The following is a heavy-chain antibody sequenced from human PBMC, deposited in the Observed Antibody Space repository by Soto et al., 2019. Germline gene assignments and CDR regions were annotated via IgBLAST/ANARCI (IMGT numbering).Heavy chain of an antibody. CDR3: ARDSSGQSSDYYYGMDV. Sequence: SVKVSCKASGGTFSSYAVSWVRQAPGQGLEWMGGIIPIFGTANYAQKFQGRVTITADESTSTAYMELSSLRSEDTAVYYCARDSSGQSSDYYYGMDVWGQGTTVTVSS. CDR2: IIPIFGTA. CDR1: GGTFSSYA. V-gene: IGHV1-69*13. J-gene: IGHJ6*02. D-gene: IGHD3-22*01.